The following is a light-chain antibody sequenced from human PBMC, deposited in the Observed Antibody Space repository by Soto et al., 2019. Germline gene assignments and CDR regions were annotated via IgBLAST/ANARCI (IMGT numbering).Light chain of an antibody. CDR2: EVG. CDR3: SSYTTSGTPV. J-gene: IGLJ3*02. V-gene: IGLV2-14*01. CDR1: SSDVGGYNY. Sequence: QSALTQPASVSGSPGQSITISCTGTSSDVGGYNYLSWYQQHPGKAPKVMIYEVGNRPSGVSNRFSGSKSGNTASLTISGLQAEDEADYFCSSYTTSGTPVFGGGTKVTVL.